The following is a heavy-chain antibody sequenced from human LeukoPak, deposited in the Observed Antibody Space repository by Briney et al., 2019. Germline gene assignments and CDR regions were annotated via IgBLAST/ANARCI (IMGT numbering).Heavy chain of an antibody. CDR3: ARDPGSSSNY. Sequence: PGGSLRLSCAASGFSFSSYWIHWVRQAPGKGLVWVSRINSDGISTTYADSVKGRFTVSRDNAKNTLFLQMNSLRAEDTAVYYCARDPGSSSNYWGQGTLVTVSS. CDR2: INSDGIST. CDR1: GFSFSSYW. V-gene: IGHV3-74*01. D-gene: IGHD6-6*01. J-gene: IGHJ4*02.